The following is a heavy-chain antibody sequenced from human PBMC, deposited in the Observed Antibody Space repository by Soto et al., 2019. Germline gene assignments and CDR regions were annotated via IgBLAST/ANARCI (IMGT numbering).Heavy chain of an antibody. Sequence: QVQLVQSGTEVKKPGASVKVSCKASGYTFTCYGISWVRQAPGQGLEWLGWISTYSGNTKYAQKLQDRVTVTTDAFTNTAYMELRRLTSDDTAVYYCARDNGQWLVAEWGQGTLVTVAS. CDR1: GYTFTCYG. V-gene: IGHV1-18*04. CDR3: ARDNGQWLVAE. D-gene: IGHD6-19*01. CDR2: ISTYSGNT. J-gene: IGHJ4*02.